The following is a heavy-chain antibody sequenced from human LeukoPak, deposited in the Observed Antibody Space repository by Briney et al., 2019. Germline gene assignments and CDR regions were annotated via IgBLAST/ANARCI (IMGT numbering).Heavy chain of an antibody. CDR1: GFTFSNYW. D-gene: IGHD3-10*01. J-gene: IGHJ4*02. CDR2: IHKDGSAK. CDR3: TRDRGFGADGY. Sequence: GGSLRLSCAASGFTFSNYWMSWVRQAPGKGLEWVANIHKDGSAKRYVDSVKGRFTISRDNAKSSLYLQMNSLRDEDTAVYYCTRDRGFGADGYWGQGSLVSVSS. V-gene: IGHV3-7*01.